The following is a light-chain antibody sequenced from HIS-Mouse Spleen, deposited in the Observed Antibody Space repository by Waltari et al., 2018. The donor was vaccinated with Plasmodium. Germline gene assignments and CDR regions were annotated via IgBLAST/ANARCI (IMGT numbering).Light chain of an antibody. V-gene: IGKV3-20*01. CDR1: QSVSSSY. CDR3: QQYGSSLPWT. Sequence: SPGERATLSCRASQSVSSSYLAWYQQKPGQAPRLLIYGASSRATGIPDRFSGSGSGTDFTLTISRLEPEDFAVYYCQQYGSSLPWTFGQGTKVEIK. CDR2: GAS. J-gene: IGKJ1*01.